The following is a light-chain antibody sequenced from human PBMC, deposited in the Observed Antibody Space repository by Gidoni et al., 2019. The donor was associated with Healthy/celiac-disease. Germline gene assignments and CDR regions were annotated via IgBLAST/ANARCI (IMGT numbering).Light chain of an antibody. CDR2: KDS. V-gene: IGLV3-25*02. J-gene: IGLJ3*02. Sequence: SYALTQPPSVSVAPGQTARITCSGDALPKQYAYWYQQKPGQAPVLVIYKDSERPAVIPERFSGSSAGTTVTLTISGVQAEDEADYYCQSADSSGTWVFGGGTKLTVL. CDR3: QSADSSGTWV. CDR1: ALPKQY.